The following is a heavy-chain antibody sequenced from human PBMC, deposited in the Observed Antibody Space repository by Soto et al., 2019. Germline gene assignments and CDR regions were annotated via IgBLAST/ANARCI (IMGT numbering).Heavy chain of an antibody. J-gene: IGHJ6*02. D-gene: IGHD3-22*01. CDR3: AKDYYDSSFSPYYYYGMDV. V-gene: IGHV3-30*18. CDR2: ISYDGSNK. Sequence: GGSLRLSCAASGFTFSSYGMHWVRQAPGKGLEWVAVISYDGSNKYYADSVKGRFTISRDNSKNTLYLQMNSLRAEDTAVYYCAKDYYDSSFSPYYYYGMDVWGQGTTVTVSS. CDR1: GFTFSSYG.